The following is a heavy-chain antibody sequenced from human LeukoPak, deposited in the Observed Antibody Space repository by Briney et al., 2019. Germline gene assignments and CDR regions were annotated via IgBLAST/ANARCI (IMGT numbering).Heavy chain of an antibody. Sequence: GGSLRLSCAASGFTFSSYTMNWVRQAPGKRLEWVSSISSGSSYIYYADSVKGRFTISRDNAKNSLFLQMSSLRAEDTAVYYCVGPPPYCSCGNCHPGEDSWGQGTLVTVSS. V-gene: IGHV3-21*01. D-gene: IGHD2-15*01. CDR2: ISSGSSYI. CDR3: VGPPPYCSCGNCHPGEDS. J-gene: IGHJ4*02. CDR1: GFTFSSYT.